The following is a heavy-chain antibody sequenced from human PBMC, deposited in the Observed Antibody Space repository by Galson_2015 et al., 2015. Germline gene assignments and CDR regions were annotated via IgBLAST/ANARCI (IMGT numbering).Heavy chain of an antibody. CDR3: ARDSGRRGSGGKYYYYYGMDV. J-gene: IGHJ6*02. V-gene: IGHV4-59*01. D-gene: IGHD3-10*01. CDR2: IYYSGST. Sequence: SETLSLTCTVSGGSISSSYWSWIRQPPGKGLEWIGYIYYSGSTNYNPSLKSRVTISVDTSKNQFSLKLSSVTAADTAVYYCARDSGRRGSGGKYYYYYGMDVWGQGTTVTVSS. CDR1: GGSISSSY.